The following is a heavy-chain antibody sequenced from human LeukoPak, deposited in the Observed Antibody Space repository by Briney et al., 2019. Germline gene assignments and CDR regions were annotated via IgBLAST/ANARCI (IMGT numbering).Heavy chain of an antibody. V-gene: IGHV4-59*01. Sequence: PSETPPLTCTVSGGSISSYYWSWIRQPPGKGLEWIGYIYSSGNTNYNPSLKSRVTISVDTSKNQFSLKLSSVTAADTAVYYCARDSGGAAANLDYWGQGTLLPVSS. CDR2: IYSSGNT. D-gene: IGHD6-13*01. J-gene: IGHJ4*02. CDR1: GGSISSYY. CDR3: ARDSGGAAANLDY.